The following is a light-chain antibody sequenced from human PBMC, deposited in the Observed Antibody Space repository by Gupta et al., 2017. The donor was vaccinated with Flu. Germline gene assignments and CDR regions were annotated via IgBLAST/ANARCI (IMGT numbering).Light chain of an antibody. Sequence: SPRQTASITCSGNNLGNKYACWYQQKPGQPPTLVIYQDTKRPAGIPERFSGSNSGSTATLTIRGTQAMDEADYFCQTWDSNYWVFGGGTKLTVL. J-gene: IGLJ3*02. CDR3: QTWDSNYWV. CDR2: QDT. V-gene: IGLV3-1*01. CDR1: NLGNKY.